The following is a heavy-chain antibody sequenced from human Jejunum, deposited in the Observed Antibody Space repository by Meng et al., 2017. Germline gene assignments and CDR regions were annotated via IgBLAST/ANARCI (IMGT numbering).Heavy chain of an antibody. Sequence: QVQLVQSGAEVKKPGASVKVSWKASGYSFTGYYMHWVRQAPGQGLEGLGRINTYSGDTNYAQKFQGRVTMTRDTSISTAYMELSSLSSDDTALYYCASNTDCTSTSCYAYWGQGTLVTVSS. J-gene: IGHJ4*02. CDR2: INTYSGDT. D-gene: IGHD2-2*01. CDR3: ASNTDCTSTSCYAY. CDR1: GYSFTGYY. V-gene: IGHV1-2*06.